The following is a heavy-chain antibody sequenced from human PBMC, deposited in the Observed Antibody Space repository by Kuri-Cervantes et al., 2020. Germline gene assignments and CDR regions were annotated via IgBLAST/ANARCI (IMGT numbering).Heavy chain of an antibody. Sequence: GGSLRLSCAASGFTFSSYAMHCVRQAPGKGLEWVAVISYDGSNKYYADSVKGRFTISRDNSKNTLYLQMTSLRAEDTAVYYCARVYIDILTGYSHGMDVWGQGTTVTVSS. CDR1: GFTFSSYA. CDR3: ARVYIDILTGYSHGMDV. J-gene: IGHJ6*02. CDR2: ISYDGSNK. D-gene: IGHD3-9*01. V-gene: IGHV3-30-3*01.